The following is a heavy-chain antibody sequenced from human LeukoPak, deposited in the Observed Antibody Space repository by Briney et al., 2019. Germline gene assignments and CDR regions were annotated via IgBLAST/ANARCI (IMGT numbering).Heavy chain of an antibody. CDR1: GFTFSSYA. CDR2: ISSSGSNI. Sequence: GGSLRLSCAASGFTFSSYAMNWVRQAPGKGLEWVSYISSSGSNIYYADSVKGRFTISRDNAKRSLYLRMNSLRAEDTAVYYCATRFLEVDDPWGQGTLVTVSS. V-gene: IGHV3-48*03. J-gene: IGHJ5*02. CDR3: ATRFLEVDDP. D-gene: IGHD3-3*01.